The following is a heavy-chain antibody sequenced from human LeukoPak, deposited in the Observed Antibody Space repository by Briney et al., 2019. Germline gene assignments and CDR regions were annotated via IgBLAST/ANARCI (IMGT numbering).Heavy chain of an antibody. D-gene: IGHD3-9*01. V-gene: IGHV3-21*01. J-gene: IGHJ6*02. Sequence: PGGSLRLSCAASGFTFSRHSMNWARQAPGKGLEWVSSISPDSNYKYYADSVRGRFTISRDNAKNSLYLQMNSLRAEDTAVYYCARDGYDMLGYYYGMDVWGQGTTVTVSS. CDR2: ISPDSNYK. CDR3: ARDGYDMLGYYYGMDV. CDR1: GFTFSRHS.